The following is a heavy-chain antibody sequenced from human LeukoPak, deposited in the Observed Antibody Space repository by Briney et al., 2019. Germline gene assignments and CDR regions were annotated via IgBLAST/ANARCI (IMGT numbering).Heavy chain of an antibody. CDR3: TKWSGFGND. CDR1: GFTFSSYG. CDR2: ISDSGDST. Sequence: PGRSLRLSCAASGFTFSSYGMHWVRQTPGKGLEWVSGISDSGDSTYYADSVKGRFTISRDNSRNTLYLEMNSLRAEDTAVYYCTKWSGFGNDWGQGTLVTVSS. D-gene: IGHD3-10*01. J-gene: IGHJ4*02. V-gene: IGHV3-23*01.